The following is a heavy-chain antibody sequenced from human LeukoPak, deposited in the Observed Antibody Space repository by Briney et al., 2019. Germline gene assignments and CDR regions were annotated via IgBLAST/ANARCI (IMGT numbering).Heavy chain of an antibody. CDR3: ARRRRDGYNYWFDP. J-gene: IGHJ5*02. Sequence: SETLSLTCTVAGGSVSSGSHYWSWIRQPPGKGLEWIVYIYYSGSTNYNPSLKSRVTISVDTSKNQFSLKLSSVTAADTAVYYCARRRRDGYNYWFDPWGQGTLVTVSS. D-gene: IGHD5-24*01. CDR1: GGSVSSGSHY. CDR2: IYYSGST. V-gene: IGHV4-61*01.